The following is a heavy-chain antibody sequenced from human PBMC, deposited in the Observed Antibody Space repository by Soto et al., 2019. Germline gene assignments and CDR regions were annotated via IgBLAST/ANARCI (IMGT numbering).Heavy chain of an antibody. CDR3: ATSPPAVAGYFDD. V-gene: IGHV3-30*03. D-gene: IGHD6-19*01. J-gene: IGHJ4*02. CDR1: GFTFSSSG. Sequence: QVQLVESGGGVVQPGRSLRLSCAASGFTFSSSGMHWVRQAPGKGLEWVAVTSFDGSSGYYADSVRGRFTISRDNSNNTLSLQMNSLRAEDTAVYYGATSPPAVAGYFDDWGQGALVTVSS. CDR2: TSFDGSSG.